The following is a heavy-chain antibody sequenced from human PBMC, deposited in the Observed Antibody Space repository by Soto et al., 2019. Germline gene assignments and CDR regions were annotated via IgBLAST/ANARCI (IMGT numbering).Heavy chain of an antibody. J-gene: IGHJ4*02. Sequence: SETLSLTCAVYGGSFSGYYWTWIRQPPGTGLEWIGEINHSGSTNYNPSLKSRVTISVDTSKNQFSLKLSSVTAADTAVYYCARHRRTTETTYDYWGQGTLVTVSS. CDR1: GGSFSGYY. D-gene: IGHD4-17*01. V-gene: IGHV4-34*01. CDR3: ARHRRTTETTYDY. CDR2: INHSGST.